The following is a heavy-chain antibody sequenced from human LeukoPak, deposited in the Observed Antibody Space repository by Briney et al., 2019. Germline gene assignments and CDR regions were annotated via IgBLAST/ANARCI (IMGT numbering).Heavy chain of an antibody. J-gene: IGHJ4*02. D-gene: IGHD6-13*01. CDR1: GGSFSGYY. Sequence: PSETLSLTCAVYGGSFSGYYWSWIRQPPGKGLEWIGEINHSGSTNYNPSLKGQVTISVDTSKNQFSLKLSSVTAADTAVYYCARGFWIAAAPTDWGQGTLVTVSS. V-gene: IGHV4-34*01. CDR3: ARGFWIAAAPTD. CDR2: INHSGST.